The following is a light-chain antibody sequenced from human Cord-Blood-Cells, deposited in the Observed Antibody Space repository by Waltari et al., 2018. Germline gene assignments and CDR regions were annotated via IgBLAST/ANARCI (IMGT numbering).Light chain of an antibody. Sequence: DIQMTQSPSSLSASVGDRVTITCHASQDISNYLNCYQQKPGKAPKLLIYDASNLETGVPSRFSGSGSGTDFTFTISSLQPEDIATYYCQQYDNLLFTFGPGTKVDIK. CDR2: DAS. CDR3: QQYDNLLFT. J-gene: IGKJ3*01. V-gene: IGKV1-33*01. CDR1: QDISNY.